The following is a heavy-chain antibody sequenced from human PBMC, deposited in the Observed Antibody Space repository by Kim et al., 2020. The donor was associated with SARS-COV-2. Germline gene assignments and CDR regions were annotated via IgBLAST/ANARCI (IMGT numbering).Heavy chain of an antibody. CDR3: ARGAYDYVWGSYRATDAQTFDY. CDR2: IIPIFGTA. CDR1: GGTFSSYA. V-gene: IGHV1-69*13. D-gene: IGHD3-16*02. J-gene: IGHJ4*02. Sequence: SVKVSCKASGGTFSSYAISWVRQAPGQGLEWMGGIIPIFGTANYAQKFQGRVTITADESMSTAYMELSSLRSEDTAVYYCARGAYDYVWGSYRATDAQTFDYWGQGTLVTVSS.